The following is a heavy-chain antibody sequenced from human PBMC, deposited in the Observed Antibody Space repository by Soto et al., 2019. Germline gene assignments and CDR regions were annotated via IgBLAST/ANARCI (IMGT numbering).Heavy chain of an antibody. CDR1: GDSVSSNSAA. J-gene: IGHJ4*02. V-gene: IGHV6-1*01. CDR2: TYYRSKWYN. Sequence: KASETLSLTCAISGDSVSSNSAAWNWIRHSPSRGLEWLGRTYYRSKWYNDYAVSMRSRITINPDTTKNQFSLQLNSATPEDTAVYYCATWRFDYWGQGTLVTVSS. CDR3: ATWRFDY.